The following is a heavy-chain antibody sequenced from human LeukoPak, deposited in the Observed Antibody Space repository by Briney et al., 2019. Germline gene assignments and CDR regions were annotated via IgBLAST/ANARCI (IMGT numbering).Heavy chain of an antibody. V-gene: IGHV1-69*05. Sequence: SVKVSCKASGGTFSSYAISWVRQAPGQGLEWMGGIIPIFGTANYAQKFQGRVTITTDESTSTAYMELSSLRSEDTAVYYCAAGKVGAANFDYWGQGTLVTVSS. CDR1: GGTFSSYA. J-gene: IGHJ4*02. CDR3: AAGKVGAANFDY. CDR2: IIPIFGTA. D-gene: IGHD1-26*01.